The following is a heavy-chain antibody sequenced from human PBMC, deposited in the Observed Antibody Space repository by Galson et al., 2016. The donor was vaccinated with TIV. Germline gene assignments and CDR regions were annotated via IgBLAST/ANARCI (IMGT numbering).Heavy chain of an antibody. J-gene: IGHJ4*02. V-gene: IGHV1-46*01. Sequence: SVKVSCKASGYTFTSYYVHWVRQAPGQGLEWMGIINPSGGSTSYAQKFQGRVTMTRDTSTSTVYMELSSLRSEDTAVYYCARVLEVAGTDYWGQGTLSPSPQ. CDR2: INPSGGST. CDR3: ARVLEVAGTDY. CDR1: GYTFTSYY. D-gene: IGHD6-19*01.